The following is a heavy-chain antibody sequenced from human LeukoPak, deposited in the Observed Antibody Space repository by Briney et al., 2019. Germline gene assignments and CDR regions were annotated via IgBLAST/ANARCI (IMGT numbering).Heavy chain of an antibody. CDR3: ARSLHSYYDSSGYYLSFDY. V-gene: IGHV4-30-4*08. Sequence: SETLSLTCTVSGGSISSGDYYWSWIRQPPGKGLEWIGYIYYSGSTYYNPSLKSRVTISVDTSKNQFSLKLSSVTAADTAVYYCARSLHSYYDSSGYYLSFDYWGQGTLVTVSS. CDR1: GGSISSGDYY. J-gene: IGHJ4*02. D-gene: IGHD3-22*01. CDR2: IYYSGST.